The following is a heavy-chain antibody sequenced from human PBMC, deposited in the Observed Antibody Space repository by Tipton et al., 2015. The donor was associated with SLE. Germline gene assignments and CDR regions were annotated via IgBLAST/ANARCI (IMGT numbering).Heavy chain of an antibody. J-gene: IGHJ4*02. CDR1: GFTFSRYS. CDR2: ISSSSTYI. D-gene: IGHD3-10*01. V-gene: IGHV3-21*01. Sequence: SLRLSCAASGFTFSRYSMNWVRQAPGKGLEWVSSISSSSTYIYYADSVKGRFTISRDDAKNTLYLQMNSLRVEDTAVYYCARVGDRNYGPGSQPSQYWGQGTLVTVSS. CDR3: ARVGDRNYGPGSQPSQY.